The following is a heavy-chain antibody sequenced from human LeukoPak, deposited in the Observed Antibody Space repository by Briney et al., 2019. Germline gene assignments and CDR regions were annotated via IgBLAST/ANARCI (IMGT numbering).Heavy chain of an antibody. D-gene: IGHD6-13*01. CDR3: ARAYSSPNWFDP. J-gene: IGHJ5*02. V-gene: IGHV3-7*04. Sequence: GGSLRLSCAASGFTFSSYSMNWVRQAPGKGLEWVANIKVDGSEKYYVDSVKGRFTISRDNAKSSLYLQMNSLRAEDTAVYYCARAYSSPNWFDPWGQGTLVTVSS. CDR1: GFTFSSYS. CDR2: IKVDGSEK.